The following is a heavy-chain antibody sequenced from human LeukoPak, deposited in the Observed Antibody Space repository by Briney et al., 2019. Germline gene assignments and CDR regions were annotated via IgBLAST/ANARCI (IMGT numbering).Heavy chain of an antibody. CDR1: GGSISSYY. J-gene: IGHJ4*02. V-gene: IGHV4-59*01. CDR3: ARGVYIAAAQYGY. Sequence: SETLSLTCTVSGGSISSYYWSWIRQPPGKGLEWHGYIYYSGSTNYNPSLKGRVTISVDTSKNQFSLKLSSVTAADTAVYYCARGVYIAAAQYGYWGQGTLVTVSS. CDR2: IYYSGST. D-gene: IGHD6-13*01.